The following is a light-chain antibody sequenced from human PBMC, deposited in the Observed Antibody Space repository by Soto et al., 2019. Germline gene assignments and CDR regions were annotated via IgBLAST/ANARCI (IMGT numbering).Light chain of an antibody. CDR3: QQYSVNQGT. Sequence: DVQMTQSPSTLSASAGDTVTITCRASQSMSSWLAWYQQKPGKAPQLLIYDASSLESGVPSRFSGSESGTEFTLTISSLQPDDVATYYCQQYSVNQGTFGQGTKVDIK. CDR1: QSMSSW. CDR2: DAS. J-gene: IGKJ1*01. V-gene: IGKV1-5*01.